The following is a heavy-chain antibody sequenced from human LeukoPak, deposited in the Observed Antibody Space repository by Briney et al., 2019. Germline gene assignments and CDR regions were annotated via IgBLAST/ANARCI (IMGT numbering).Heavy chain of an antibody. V-gene: IGHV3-23*01. CDR1: GSTFNNYA. J-gene: IGHJ4*02. CDR3: TKTTTGYSSGQYPGWPADH. Sequence: PGGSLRLSCTASGSTFNNYAMYWVRQAPQMGLEWVAGIFGSGGSAHYADSVKGRFTISRDNSKNTVYLQMDSLRGEDTAVYYCTKTTTGYSSGQYPGWPADHWGQGALVTVSS. CDR2: IFGSGGSA. D-gene: IGHD3-22*01.